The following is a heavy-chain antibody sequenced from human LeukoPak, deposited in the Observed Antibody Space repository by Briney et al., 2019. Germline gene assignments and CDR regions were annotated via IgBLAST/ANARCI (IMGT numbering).Heavy chain of an antibody. V-gene: IGHV4-61*02. CDR1: GGSISSGSYY. Sequence: SQTLSLTCTVSGGSISSGSYYWSWIRQPAGKGLEWIGRIYTSGSTNYNPSLKSRVTILVDTSKNQFSLKLSSVTAADTAVYYCARAQCCPGTPDYWGQGTLVTVSS. D-gene: IGHD2-15*01. CDR3: ARAQCCPGTPDY. J-gene: IGHJ4*02. CDR2: IYTSGST.